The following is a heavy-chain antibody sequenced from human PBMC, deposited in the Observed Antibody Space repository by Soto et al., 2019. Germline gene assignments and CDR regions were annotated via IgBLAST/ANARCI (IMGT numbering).Heavy chain of an antibody. CDR1: GFTFRTYS. V-gene: IGHV3-48*02. CDR2: ISGGGNTV. CDR3: ASREGI. Sequence: EVQMVESGGGLVQPGGSLRLSCAASGFTFRTYSMNWVRQAPGKGLEWVSYISGGGNTVHYADSVKGRFTISRDNAKNSVYLQMNSLGDEDTAVYYCASREGIWGQGKMVTVSS. J-gene: IGHJ3*02.